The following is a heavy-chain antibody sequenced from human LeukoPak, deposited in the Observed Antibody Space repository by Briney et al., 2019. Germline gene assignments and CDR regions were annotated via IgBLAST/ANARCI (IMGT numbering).Heavy chain of an antibody. CDR1: GFTFSGVA. J-gene: IGHJ6*01. D-gene: IGHD2/OR15-2a*01. V-gene: IGHV3-23*01. CDR3: AKMKGHPLPKYYMDV. CDR2: ISGSGDNT. Sequence: GESLRLSCAASGFTFSGVAMSWVRRTPGKGLEWVSGISGSGDNTLYAASVKGRFTISRDNSKNTLYLEMNSLRVEDTAIYYCAKMKGHPLPKYYMDVWGQGTTVTVSS.